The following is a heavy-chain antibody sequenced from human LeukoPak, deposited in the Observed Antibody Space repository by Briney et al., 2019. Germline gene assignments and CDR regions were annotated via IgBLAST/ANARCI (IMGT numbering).Heavy chain of an antibody. CDR3: ARGSNEYYYGSGSRDAFDI. CDR2: ISITSSYI. D-gene: IGHD3-10*01. CDR1: GFTFSTYS. J-gene: IGHJ3*02. V-gene: IGHV3-21*01. Sequence: GGSLRLSCAASGFTFSTYSMNWVRQAPGRGLEWVSSISITSSYIYYADSVKGRFTISRDNAKNSLYLQMNSLRAEDTAVYYCARGSNEYYYGSGSRDAFDIWGQGTMVTVSS.